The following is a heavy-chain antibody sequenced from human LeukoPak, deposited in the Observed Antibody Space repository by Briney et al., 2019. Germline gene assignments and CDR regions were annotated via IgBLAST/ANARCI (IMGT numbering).Heavy chain of an antibody. Sequence: PSETLSLTCTVSGGSISSYYWSWIRQPPGKGLEWIGYIYYSGSTNYNPSLKSRVTISVDTSKNQFSLKLSSVTAADTAVYYCARAKVDYVWGSYRLDYWGQGTLVTVSS. V-gene: IGHV4-59*01. D-gene: IGHD3-16*02. J-gene: IGHJ4*02. CDR3: ARAKVDYVWGSYRLDY. CDR2: IYYSGST. CDR1: GGSISSYY.